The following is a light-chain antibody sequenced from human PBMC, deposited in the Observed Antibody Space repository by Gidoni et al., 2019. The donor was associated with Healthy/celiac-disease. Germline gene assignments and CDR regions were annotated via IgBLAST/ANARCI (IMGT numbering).Light chain of an antibody. CDR3: SSYTSSSTVV. CDR1: SSDVGGYNY. V-gene: IGLV2-14*01. J-gene: IGLJ2*01. CDR2: DVS. Sequence: QSALTQPASVSGSPGQSITLSCTGPSSDVGGYNYVSWYQQHPGKAPKLMIYDVSNRPSGVSNRFSGSKSGNTASLTSSGLQAEDEADYYCSSYTSSSTVVFGGGTKLTVL.